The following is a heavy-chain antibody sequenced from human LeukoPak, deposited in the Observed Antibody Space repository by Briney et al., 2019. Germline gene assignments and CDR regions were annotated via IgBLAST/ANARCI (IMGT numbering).Heavy chain of an antibody. V-gene: IGHV4-59*01. D-gene: IGHD3-22*01. Sequence: SETLSLTCTVSGGSISSYYWSWLRQPPGKGLEWLGYIYYSGSTNYNPSLKSRVTISVDTSKNQFSLKLSSVTAADTAVYYCARTYYYDSSGYYHDAFDIWGQGTMVTVSS. J-gene: IGHJ3*02. CDR1: GGSISSYY. CDR3: ARTYYYDSSGYYHDAFDI. CDR2: IYYSGST.